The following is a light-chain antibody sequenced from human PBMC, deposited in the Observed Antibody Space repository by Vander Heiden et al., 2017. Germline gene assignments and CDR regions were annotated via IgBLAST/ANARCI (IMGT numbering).Light chain of an antibody. J-gene: IGKJ5*01. CDR2: DAS. Sequence: DIQMTQSLSSLSASVGDRVTITPQASQDISNYLNWYQQKPGKAPKLLIYDASNLVKGGISKCSGSGDATAVTITIISRLPDDIIAYYCQQEYNLLPSITFGQGTRLEIK. CDR3: QQEYNLLPSIT. V-gene: IGKV1-33*01. CDR1: QDISNY.